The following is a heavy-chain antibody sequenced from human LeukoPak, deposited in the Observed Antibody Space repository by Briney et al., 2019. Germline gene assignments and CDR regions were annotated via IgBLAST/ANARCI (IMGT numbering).Heavy chain of an antibody. CDR1: GFTFSSYD. V-gene: IGHV3-13*01. CDR3: AREAGDSYGEFDY. Sequence: GGSVRLSCAASGFTFSSYDMHWVRQATGKGLEWVSGIGTAGDTYYPGTVQVRFTISRENAKNSLYLQMNSLRAGDTAVYYCAREAGDSYGEFDYWGQGTLVTVSS. CDR2: IGTAGDT. D-gene: IGHD5-18*01. J-gene: IGHJ4*02.